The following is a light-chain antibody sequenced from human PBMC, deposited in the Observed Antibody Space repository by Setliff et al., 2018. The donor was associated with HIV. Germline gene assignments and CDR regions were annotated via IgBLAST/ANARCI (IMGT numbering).Light chain of an antibody. CDR2: EVS. CDR1: SGDVGNYNV. CDR3: CSYAGSSTSYA. Sequence: QSALTQPASVSGSPGQSITISCTGTSGDVGNYNVVSWYQQHPGKAPKVMIYEVSKRPSGISTRFSGSKSGNTASLTISGLQAEDEADYYCCSYAGSSTSYAFGTGTKVTVL. J-gene: IGLJ1*01. V-gene: IGLV2-23*02.